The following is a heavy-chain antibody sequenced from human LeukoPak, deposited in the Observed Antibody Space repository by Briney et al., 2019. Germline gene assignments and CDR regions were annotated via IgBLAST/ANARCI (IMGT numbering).Heavy chain of an antibody. CDR3: TRRASGSGGTQAGMDV. D-gene: IGHD2-15*01. J-gene: IGHJ6*02. V-gene: IGHV4-39*01. CDR2: ILYTGGS. CDR1: GGSIRSDFHY. Sequence: SETLSLTCTVSGGSIRSDFHYWDWIRQPPGKGLEWIGSILYTGGSWVKPSLKSRASISVDTSRNQFSLTLHSVNAIDTALYYCTRRASGSGGTQAGMDVWGQGTTVTVSS.